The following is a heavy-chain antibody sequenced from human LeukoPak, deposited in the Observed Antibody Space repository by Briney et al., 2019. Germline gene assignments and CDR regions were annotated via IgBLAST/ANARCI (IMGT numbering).Heavy chain of an antibody. D-gene: IGHD3-22*01. CDR1: GYTFTSYA. CDR3: ARQGITYYDSSGYLVDY. J-gene: IGHJ4*02. V-gene: IGHV7-4-1*02. Sequence: ASVKVSCKASGYTFTSYAMNWVRQAPGQGLEWMGWINTNTGNPTYAQGFTGRFVFSLDTSVSTAYLQISSLKAEDTDVYYCARQGITYYDSSGYLVDYWGQGTLVTVSS. CDR2: INTNTGNP.